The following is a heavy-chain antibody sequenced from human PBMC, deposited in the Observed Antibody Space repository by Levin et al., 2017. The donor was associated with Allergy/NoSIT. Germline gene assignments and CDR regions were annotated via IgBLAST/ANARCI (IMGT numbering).Heavy chain of an antibody. D-gene: IGHD2-2*02. Sequence: GGSLRLSCAASGFTFSSYSMNWVRQAPGKGLEWVSSISSSSSYIYYADSVKGRFTISRDNAKNSLYLQMNSLRAEDTAVYYGADTPTGGGGYYDGMDVWGQGTTVTVSS. J-gene: IGHJ6*02. V-gene: IGHV3-21*01. CDR1: GFTFSSYS. CDR2: ISSSSSYI. CDR3: ADTPTGGGGYYDGMDV.